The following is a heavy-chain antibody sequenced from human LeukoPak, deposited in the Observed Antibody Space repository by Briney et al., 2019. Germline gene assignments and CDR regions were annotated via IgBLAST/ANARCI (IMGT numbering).Heavy chain of an antibody. CDR1: GYTFTGYY. V-gene: IGHV1-2*02. CDR3: ARDRYCSSTSCSHHHMDV. CDR2: INPNSGGT. D-gene: IGHD2-2*01. Sequence: ASVKVSCKASGYTFTGYYMHWVRQAPGQGLEWMGWINPNSGGTNYAQKFQGRVTMTRDTSISTAYMELSRLRSDDTAVYYCARDRYCSSTSCSHHHMDVWRKGTTVTVSS. J-gene: IGHJ6*03.